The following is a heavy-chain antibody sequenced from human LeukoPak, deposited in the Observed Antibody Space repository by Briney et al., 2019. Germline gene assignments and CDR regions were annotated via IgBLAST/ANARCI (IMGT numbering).Heavy chain of an antibody. CDR1: GFSLSTSGMC. V-gene: IGHV2-70*11. CDR2: IDWDDDR. Sequence: SGPALVKPTQTLTLTCTFSGFSLSTSGMCVSWICKPPGKALEWLARIDWDDDRYYNASLKTRLTISKDTSKNQVVLTMTNMDPVDTATYYCARSSRDHYYNYGMDVWGQGTTVTVSS. D-gene: IGHD5-24*01. CDR3: ARSSRDHYYNYGMDV. J-gene: IGHJ6*02.